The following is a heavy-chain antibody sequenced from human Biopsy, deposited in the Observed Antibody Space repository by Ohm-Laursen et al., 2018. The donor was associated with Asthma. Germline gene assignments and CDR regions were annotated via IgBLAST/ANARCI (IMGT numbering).Heavy chain of an antibody. CDR3: ARGQKSAGDRWFDP. CDR1: GYTFIGCP. CDR2: INPNSGGT. Sequence: ASVKVSCKASGYTFIGCPLHWMRQAPGQGLEWMGRINPNSGGTNYAQKFQGRVTMTRDTSISTAYMEVSRLRSDDTAVYYCARGQKSAGDRWFDPWGQGTLVTVSS. J-gene: IGHJ5*02. D-gene: IGHD6-13*01. V-gene: IGHV1-2*06.